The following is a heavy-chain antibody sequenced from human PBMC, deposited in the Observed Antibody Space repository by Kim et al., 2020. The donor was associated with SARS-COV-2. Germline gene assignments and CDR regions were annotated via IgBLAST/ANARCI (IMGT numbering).Heavy chain of an antibody. CDR2: IWYDGSNK. V-gene: IGHV3-33*01. J-gene: IGHJ4*02. CDR1: GFTFSSYG. D-gene: IGHD2-21*01. CDR3: ARDAEEESLIPYFDY. Sequence: GGSLRLSCAASGFTFSSYGMHWVRQAPGKGLEWVAVIWYDGSNKYYADSVKGRFTISRDNSKNTLYLQMNSLRAEDTAVYYCARDAEEESLIPYFDYWGQGTLVTVSS.